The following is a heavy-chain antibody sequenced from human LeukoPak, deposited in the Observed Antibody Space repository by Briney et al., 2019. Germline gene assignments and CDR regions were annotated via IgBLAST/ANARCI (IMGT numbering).Heavy chain of an antibody. Sequence: SVKVSCKTSGGTFSNYAISWVRRAPGQGLEWMGVIIPIFDTPNYAQKWQGRVTITTDESTSTAYMELRSLRSEDTAVYYCASQLFHLDSSGYSLDALDIWGQGTMVTVSS. J-gene: IGHJ3*02. CDR2: IIPIFDTP. CDR1: GGTFSNYA. CDR3: ASQLFHLDSSGYSLDALDI. V-gene: IGHV1-69*05. D-gene: IGHD3-22*01.